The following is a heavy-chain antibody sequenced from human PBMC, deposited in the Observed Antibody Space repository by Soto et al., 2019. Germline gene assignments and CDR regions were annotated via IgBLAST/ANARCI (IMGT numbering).Heavy chain of an antibody. V-gene: IGHV1-8*01. CDR2: MNPNSGDT. D-gene: IGHD3-3*01. CDR1: GYTFTTYD. J-gene: IGHJ5*02. CDR3: AGGREYAFWSGLNWFDP. Sequence: GASVKVSCKASGYTFTTYDINWVRQATGQGLEWMGWMNPNSGDTGYAEKFQGRVTMTRNTAITTAYMELSSLTSEDTAVYYCAGGREYAFWSGLNWFDPWGQGTLVTASS.